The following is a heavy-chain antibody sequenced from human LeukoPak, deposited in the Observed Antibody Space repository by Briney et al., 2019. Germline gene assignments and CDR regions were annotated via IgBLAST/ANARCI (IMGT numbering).Heavy chain of an antibody. Sequence: SETLSLTCTVSGGSISSSYWTWIRQPAGKGLEWIGRIYTSGSTNYNPSLKSRVAMSVDTSKNQFSLKLSSVTAADTAVYYCATSTVTTQKGDAFDIWGQGTMVTVSS. V-gene: IGHV4-4*07. CDR2: IYTSGST. CDR3: ATSTVTTQKGDAFDI. D-gene: IGHD4-17*01. J-gene: IGHJ3*02. CDR1: GGSISSSY.